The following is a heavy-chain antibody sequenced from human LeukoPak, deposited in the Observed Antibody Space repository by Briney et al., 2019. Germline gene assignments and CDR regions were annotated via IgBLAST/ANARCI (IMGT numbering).Heavy chain of an antibody. V-gene: IGHV3-66*01. CDR3: ARGLVVGGTGVWAFDI. CDR2: IYKVGNT. Sequence: GGSLRLSCAASGFTVSNNYMSWVRQAPGKGLEWVSVIYKVGNTFYAYFVKGRFTISRDNFKNTLYLQMNSLRAEDTALYYCARGLVVGGTGVWAFDIWGQGTMVTVSS. D-gene: IGHD1-26*01. J-gene: IGHJ3*02. CDR1: GFTVSNNY.